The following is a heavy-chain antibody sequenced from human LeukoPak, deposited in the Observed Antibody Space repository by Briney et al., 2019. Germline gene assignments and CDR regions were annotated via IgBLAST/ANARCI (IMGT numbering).Heavy chain of an antibody. Sequence: SQTLSLTCAVSGDSISSGGYSWGWIRQPPGKGLEWIGYIYHSGSTYYNPSLKSRVTISVDRSKNQFSLKLSSVTAADTAVYYCAKGSSWFDPWGQGTLVTVSS. CDR2: IYHSGST. CDR1: GDSISSGGYS. V-gene: IGHV4-30-2*01. CDR3: AKGSSWFDP. D-gene: IGHD3-10*01. J-gene: IGHJ5*02.